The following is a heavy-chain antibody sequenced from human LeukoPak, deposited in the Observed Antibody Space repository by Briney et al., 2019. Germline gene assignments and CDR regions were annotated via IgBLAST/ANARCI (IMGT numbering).Heavy chain of an antibody. J-gene: IGHJ4*02. CDR2: ISGSGGST. D-gene: IGHD3-22*01. CDR1: GFTFSSYA. V-gene: IGHV3-23*01. Sequence: GGTLRLSCAASGFTFSSYAMSWVRQAPGKGLEWVSAISGSGGSTYYADSVKGRFTISRDNSKNTLYLQMNSLRAEDTAVYYCAKGPDYYDSSGYPDWGQGTLVTVSS. CDR3: AKGPDYYDSSGYPD.